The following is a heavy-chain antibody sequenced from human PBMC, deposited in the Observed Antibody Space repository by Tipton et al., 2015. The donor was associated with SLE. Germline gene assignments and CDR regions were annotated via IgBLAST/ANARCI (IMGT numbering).Heavy chain of an antibody. D-gene: IGHD6-19*01. Sequence: GSLRLSCAASGFTFDDYTMHWVRQAPGKGLEWVSLISWDVSSTYYADSVKGRFTISRDNSKNSLYLQMSSLRTEDTALYYCARATHSSGWYIDLWGRGTLVTVSS. CDR1: GFTFDDYT. CDR3: ARATHSSGWYIDL. V-gene: IGHV3-43*01. J-gene: IGHJ2*01. CDR2: ISWDVSST.